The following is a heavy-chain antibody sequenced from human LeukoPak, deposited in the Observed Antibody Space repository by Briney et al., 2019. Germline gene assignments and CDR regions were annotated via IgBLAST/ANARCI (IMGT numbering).Heavy chain of an antibody. D-gene: IGHD2-15*01. J-gene: IGHJ4*02. V-gene: IGHV3-15*01. Sequence: GGSLRLSCAASGFTFSHVWMSWVRQAPGKGLEWVGRIKNKSGGGATDYAAPVKGRFTISRDDSKNTLYLQMNSLKTEDTAVYYCTTESYCSSSSCPGTFDYWGQGTLVTFSS. CDR2: IKNKSGGGAT. CDR1: GFTFSHVW. CDR3: TTESYCSSSSCPGTFDY.